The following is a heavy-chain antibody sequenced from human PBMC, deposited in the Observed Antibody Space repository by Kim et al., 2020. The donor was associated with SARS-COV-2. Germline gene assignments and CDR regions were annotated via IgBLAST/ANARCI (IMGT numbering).Heavy chain of an antibody. CDR3: ARRGTSWYSQIDY. CDR2: ITSSSTYT. D-gene: IGHD6-13*01. Sequence: GGSLRLSCAASGFTFNDYYMSWIRQAPGKGLEWVSYITSSSTYTNYADSVKGRFTISRDNAGNSLYLQMNTLRAEDTAVYYCARRGTSWYSQIDYWGQGT. V-gene: IGHV3-11*03. CDR1: GFTFNDYY. J-gene: IGHJ4*02.